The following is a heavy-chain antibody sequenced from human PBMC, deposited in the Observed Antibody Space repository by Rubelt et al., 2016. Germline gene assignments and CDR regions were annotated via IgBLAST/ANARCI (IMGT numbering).Heavy chain of an antibody. V-gene: IGHV4-39*07. D-gene: IGHD2-2*02. CDR1: GGSISSSSYY. J-gene: IGHJ4*02. CDR2: SYHSGST. Sequence: QLQLQESGPGLVKPSETLSLTCTVSGGSISSSSYYWGWIRQPPGKGLEWIGSSYHSGSTYYNPPLSARVTISVDTSTNHFSRKLSSVTAAATAVYSCARDGIVVVPAAIAFDYWGQGTLVTVSS. CDR3: ARDGIVVVPAAIAFDY.